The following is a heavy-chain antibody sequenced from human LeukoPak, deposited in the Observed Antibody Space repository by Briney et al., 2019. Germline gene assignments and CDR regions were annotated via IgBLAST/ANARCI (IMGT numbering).Heavy chain of an antibody. CDR3: ARALGYSFDY. D-gene: IGHD2-15*01. CDR2: IYYSGST. Sequence: SETLSLTCTVSGGSTSSYYWSWIRQPPGKGLEWIGYIYYSGSTNYNPSLESRVTISVDTSKNQFSLKLSSVTAADTAVYYCARALGYSFDYWGQGTLVTVSS. V-gene: IGHV4-59*01. CDR1: GGSTSSYY. J-gene: IGHJ4*02.